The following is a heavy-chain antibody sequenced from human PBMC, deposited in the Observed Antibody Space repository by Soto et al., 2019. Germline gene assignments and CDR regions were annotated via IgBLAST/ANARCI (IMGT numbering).Heavy chain of an antibody. V-gene: IGHV3-23*01. CDR1: GFTFNNYA. D-gene: IGHD3-10*01. CDR3: AKVRGGSGSLTPRVDL. CDR2: ISGGGDTT. J-gene: IGHJ5*02. Sequence: EVKLLESGGGLVQPGGSLRLSCAASGFTFNNYAMTWVRQAPGKGLEWVSAISGGGDTTSYADSVKGRFTVSRDGSKNTLCLQMSSLRAEDTALYYCAKVRGGSGSLTPRVDLWGQGTLVTVSS.